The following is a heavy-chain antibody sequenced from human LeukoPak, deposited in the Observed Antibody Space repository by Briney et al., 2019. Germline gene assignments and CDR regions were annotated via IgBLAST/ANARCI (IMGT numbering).Heavy chain of an antibody. D-gene: IGHD3-10*01. CDR3: AKDFYGSGTYYNY. J-gene: IGHJ4*02. CDR2: ISYDGINK. Sequence: PGRSLRLSCAASGFTFSAYGMHWVRQAPGKGLEWVAVISYDGINKYYADSVKGRFTISRDNSQNTLYLQMNSLRVEDTAVYYCAKDFYGSGTYYNYWGQGTLVTVSS. V-gene: IGHV3-30*18. CDR1: GFTFSAYG.